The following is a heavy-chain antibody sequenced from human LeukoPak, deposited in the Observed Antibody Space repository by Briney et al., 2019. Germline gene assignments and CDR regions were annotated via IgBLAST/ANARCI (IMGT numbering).Heavy chain of an antibody. CDR2: FDPEDGET. V-gene: IGHV1-24*01. CDR1: GYTRTELS. Sequence: ASVKLSCKVSGYTRTELSMHWVRQAPGRGLEWMGGFDPEDGETIYAQKFQGRVTMTEDTSTDTAYMELSSLRSEDTAVYYCATDPLIAVAGGDYWGQGTLVTVSS. CDR3: ATDPLIAVAGGDY. D-gene: IGHD6-19*01. J-gene: IGHJ4*02.